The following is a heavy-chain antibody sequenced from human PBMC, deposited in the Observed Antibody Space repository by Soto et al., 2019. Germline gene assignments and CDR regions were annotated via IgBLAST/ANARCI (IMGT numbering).Heavy chain of an antibody. CDR2: IWYDGNNK. CDR3: ARGLHSLFDY. CDR1: GFIFSNYG. V-gene: IGHV3-33*01. D-gene: IGHD2-21*01. Sequence: PGGSLRLSCAASGFIFSNYGMHWVRQAPGKGLEWLAVIWYDGNNKYYADSVKGRFTISRDNSNNTLYMQVTSLRADDTAAYYCARGLHSLFDYWGQGTLVTVSS. J-gene: IGHJ4*02.